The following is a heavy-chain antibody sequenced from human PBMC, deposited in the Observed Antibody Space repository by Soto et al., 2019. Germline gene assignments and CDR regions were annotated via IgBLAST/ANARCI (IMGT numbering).Heavy chain of an antibody. Sequence: ASVKVSCKASGGTYNTFAISWVRQAPGQGLEWMGGIIPVLGPAFYAQKFQGRVTITADKSTTTAYLELTSLRSEDTAVYYCVRAAKRYFDYWGQGTLVTVSS. CDR3: VRAAKRYFDY. V-gene: IGHV1-69*10. J-gene: IGHJ4*02. CDR1: GGTYNTFA. CDR2: IIPVLGPA.